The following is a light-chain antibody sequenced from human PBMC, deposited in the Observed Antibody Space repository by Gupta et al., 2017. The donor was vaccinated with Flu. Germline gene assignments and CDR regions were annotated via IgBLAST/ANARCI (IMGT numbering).Light chain of an antibody. CDR3: QHYGSSPST. V-gene: IGKV3-20*01. CDR1: QSVSASS. J-gene: IGKJ2*01. Sequence: IVLMQSPGSLSLSPGDRATLSCRASQSVSASSLAWYQQRPGQAPRLVIYGGSTRAPDIPDRFSGSGSGTDFALTISRLEPEDFAVYYCQHYGSSPSTFGQGTKVEIK. CDR2: GGS.